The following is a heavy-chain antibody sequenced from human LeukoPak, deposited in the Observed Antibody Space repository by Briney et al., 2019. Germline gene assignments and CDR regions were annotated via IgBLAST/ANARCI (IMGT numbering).Heavy chain of an antibody. CDR2: IRNDGSNK. CDR3: AKDINSHCRGDCSDY. Sequence: GGSLRLSCAGSGFAFESFTMTWVRQAPGKGLEWVAFIRNDGSNKYYVDSVKGRFTISRDNSKNTVDLQMNSLRAEDTAVYYCAKDINSHCRGDCSDYWGQGTLVIVSS. J-gene: IGHJ4*02. V-gene: IGHV3-30*02. D-gene: IGHD2-15*01. CDR1: GFAFESFT.